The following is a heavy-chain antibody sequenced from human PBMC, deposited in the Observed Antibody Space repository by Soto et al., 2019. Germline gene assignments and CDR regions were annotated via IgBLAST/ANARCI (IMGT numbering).Heavy chain of an antibody. D-gene: IGHD2-2*03. V-gene: IGHV3-23*01. J-gene: IGHJ4*02. CDR3: AKDGNNGYAFDH. CDR2: VTNLGGTI. CDR1: GFTFSTYA. Sequence: GGSLRLSCAASGFTFSTYAMSWVRQAPGTGLEWVSGVTNLGGTINYADSVKGRFTISRDNSKNTLYLQMSSLRAEDTAVYYGAKDGNNGYAFDHWGQGTLVTVSS.